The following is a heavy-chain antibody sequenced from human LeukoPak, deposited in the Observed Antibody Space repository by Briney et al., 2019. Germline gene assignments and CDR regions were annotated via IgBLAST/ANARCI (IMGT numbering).Heavy chain of an antibody. D-gene: IGHD6-13*01. CDR2: INHSGST. CDR3: ASLIPRYSSSWYGYYYYMDV. V-gene: IGHV4-34*01. CDR1: GGSFSGYY. Sequence: SETLSLTCAVYGGSFSGYYWSWIRQPPGKRLEWIGEINHSGSTNNNPSLKSRVTISVDTSKNQFSLRVSSVTAADTAVYYCASLIPRYSSSWYGYYYYMDVWGKGTTVTVSS. J-gene: IGHJ6*03.